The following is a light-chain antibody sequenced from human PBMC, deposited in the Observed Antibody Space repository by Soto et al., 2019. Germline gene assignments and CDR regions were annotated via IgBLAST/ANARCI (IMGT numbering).Light chain of an antibody. Sequence: EIVMTQFPATLSVSPGERATLYCRASQSVVSNLAWYQHKPGQAPRLLIHGTSTRATGFPDRFSGSGSGTDFTLTITSLQSEDFAVYYGQQYNRWPLTFGQGTKVEVK. CDR3: QQYNRWPLT. CDR2: GTS. CDR1: QSVVSN. J-gene: IGKJ1*01. V-gene: IGKV3-15*01.